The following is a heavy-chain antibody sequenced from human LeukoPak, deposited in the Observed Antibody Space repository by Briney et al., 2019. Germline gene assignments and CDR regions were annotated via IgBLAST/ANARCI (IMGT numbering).Heavy chain of an antibody. CDR2: INHSGST. V-gene: IGHV4-34*01. CDR1: GGSFSGYY. J-gene: IGHJ4*02. CDR3: ARGRGILRLEFDY. Sequence: SETLSLTCAVYGGSFSGYYWSWIRQPPGKGLEWIGEINHSGSTNYNPSLKSRVTISVDTSKNQFSLKLSSVTAADTAVYYCARGRGILRLEFDYWGQGTLVTVSS. D-gene: IGHD3-9*01.